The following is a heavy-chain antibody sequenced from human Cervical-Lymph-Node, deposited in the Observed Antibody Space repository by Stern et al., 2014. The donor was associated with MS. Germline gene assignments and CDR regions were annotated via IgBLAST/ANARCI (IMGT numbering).Heavy chain of an antibody. CDR1: GDSISSYTHY. D-gene: IGHD2-8*02. CDR2: VYYSGAT. Sequence: QLQLQESGPGLVKPSETLSLTCAVSGDSISSYTHYWAWIRQPPGKGLEWIGSVYYSGATYYNPSLKSPVTIPVDPPKNPSSRGLNSVTAADTAVYYCAKHACTGAACPFDLWGQGTLVTVSS. V-gene: IGHV4-39*01. J-gene: IGHJ4*02. CDR3: AKHACTGAACPFDL.